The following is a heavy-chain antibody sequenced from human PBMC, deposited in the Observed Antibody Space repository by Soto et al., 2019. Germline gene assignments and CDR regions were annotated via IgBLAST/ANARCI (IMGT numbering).Heavy chain of an antibody. D-gene: IGHD3-3*01. Sequence: TLSLTCTVSGGSISSGGYYWSWIRQHXGKGMEWIGXIYYSXSTYYKQSLKXXVTISVDTSNNQSSLKLSSVNDADKDVYYCARDNRKYEFDYWGKGTLVTVSS. CDR3: ARDNRKYEFDY. CDR2: IYYSXST. CDR1: GGSISSGGYY. J-gene: IGHJ4*02. V-gene: IGHV4-31*01.